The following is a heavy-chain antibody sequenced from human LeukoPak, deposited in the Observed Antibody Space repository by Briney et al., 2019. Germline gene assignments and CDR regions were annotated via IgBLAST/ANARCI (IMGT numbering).Heavy chain of an antibody. J-gene: IGHJ5*02. CDR1: GGSISSYY. CDR3: ARAIAAAGTFWFDP. D-gene: IGHD6-13*01. V-gene: IGHV4-59*01. CDR2: IYYSGST. Sequence: PSETLPLTCTVSGGSISSYYWSWIRQPPGKGLEWIGYIYYSGSTNYNPSLKSRVTISVDTSKNQFSLKLSSVTAADTAVYYCARAIAAAGTFWFDPWGQGTLVTVSS.